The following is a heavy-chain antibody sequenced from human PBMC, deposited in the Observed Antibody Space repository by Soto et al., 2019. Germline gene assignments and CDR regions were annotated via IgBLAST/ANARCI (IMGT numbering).Heavy chain of an antibody. CDR1: GYSFTTYW. J-gene: IGHJ4*02. CDR3: ARVGGYTYGYQDFDY. CDR2: IYPGDSDT. V-gene: IGHV5-51*01. Sequence: GESLKISCKGSGYSFTTYWIGWVRQMPGKGLEWMGIIYPGDSDTRYRPSFQGQVTISADKSLSTAYLQWSSLKASDTAMYYCARVGGYTYGYQDFDYWGQGTLVTVSS. D-gene: IGHD5-18*01.